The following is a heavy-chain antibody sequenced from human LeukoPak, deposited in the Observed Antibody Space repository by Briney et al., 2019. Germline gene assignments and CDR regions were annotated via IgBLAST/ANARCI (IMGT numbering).Heavy chain of an antibody. CDR1: GFTFSNSA. J-gene: IGHJ5*02. Sequence: PGGSLRLSCAASGFTFSNSAMSWVRQAPGKGLEWVGFIRSKAYGGTTEYAASVKGRFTISRDDSKSIAYLQMNSLKTEDTAVYYCTRDISPVPNWFDPWGQGTLVTVSA. V-gene: IGHV3-49*04. D-gene: IGHD2-2*01. CDR2: IRSKAYGGTT. CDR3: TRDISPVPNWFDP.